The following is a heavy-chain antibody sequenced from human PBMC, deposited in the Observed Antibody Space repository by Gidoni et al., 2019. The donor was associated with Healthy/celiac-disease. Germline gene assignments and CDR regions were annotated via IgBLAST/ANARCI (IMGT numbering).Heavy chain of an antibody. CDR1: GYTFTGYY. CDR3: ARARVGATTFDY. CDR2: INPNSGGT. Sequence: QVQLEQSGAEVKKPGASVTVSCTASGYTFTGYYMHWVRQAPGQGLEWMGWINPNSGGTNYAQKFQGRVTMTRDTSISTAYMELSRLRSDDTAVYYCARARVGATTFDYWGQGTLVTVSS. J-gene: IGHJ4*02. D-gene: IGHD1-26*01. V-gene: IGHV1-2*02.